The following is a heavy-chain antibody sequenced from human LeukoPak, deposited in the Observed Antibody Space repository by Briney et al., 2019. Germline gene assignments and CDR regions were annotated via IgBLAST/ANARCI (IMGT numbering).Heavy chain of an antibody. D-gene: IGHD4-11*01. CDR2: TYYRSKWFR. J-gene: IGHJ4*02. CDR3: ARKGTVTTPFDY. CDR1: GDSVSSNTAA. Sequence: SQTLSLTCAISGDSVSSNTAAWNWIRQSPSRGLEWLGRTYYRSKWFRDYAVSVKSRITIDEDTSKNQFSLQLNSVTPEDTAVYYGARKGTVTTPFDYWGQGILVTVSS. V-gene: IGHV6-1*01.